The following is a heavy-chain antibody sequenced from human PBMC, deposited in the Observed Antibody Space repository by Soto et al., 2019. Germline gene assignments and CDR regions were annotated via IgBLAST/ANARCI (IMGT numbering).Heavy chain of an antibody. Sequence: QVQLVQSGAEVKKPGASVKVSCKASGYTFTSYSISWVRQAPGQGLEWMGWISAYNDNTNYAQNLQGRVTMTTDTXTXTXXREVRSLRSDDTAVYYGARDHYYVAGTLYGYGMDVWGQGTTVTVSS. D-gene: IGHD3-10*01. CDR1: GYTFTSYS. CDR2: ISAYNDNT. CDR3: ARDHYYVAGTLYGYGMDV. V-gene: IGHV1-18*04. J-gene: IGHJ6*02.